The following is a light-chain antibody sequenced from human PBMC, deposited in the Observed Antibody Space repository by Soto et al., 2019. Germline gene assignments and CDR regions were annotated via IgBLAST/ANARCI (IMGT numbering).Light chain of an antibody. Sequence: DIQMTQSPSSLSTSVGDRVTITCRASQTITTYLNWYQHKPGKAPKLLIYAAISLQSGVPSRLSGSGSGTDFTLTISSLQPEDFVTYYCQQTYITPHTFGQGTKVDIK. J-gene: IGKJ2*01. V-gene: IGKV1-39*01. CDR2: AAI. CDR3: QQTYITPHT. CDR1: QTITTY.